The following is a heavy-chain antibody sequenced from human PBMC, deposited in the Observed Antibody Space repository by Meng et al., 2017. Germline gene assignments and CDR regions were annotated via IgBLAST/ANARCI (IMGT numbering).Heavy chain of an antibody. Sequence: ASVKVSCKVSGYTLTELSMHWVRQAPGKGLEWMGGFDPEDGETIYAQKFQGRVTRTEDTSTDTAYMELSSLRSEDTAVYYCATDRYCSGGSCYRVRYFDYWGQGTLVTVSS. CDR2: FDPEDGET. CDR1: GYTLTELS. J-gene: IGHJ4*02. D-gene: IGHD2-15*01. CDR3: ATDRYCSGGSCYRVRYFDY. V-gene: IGHV1-24*01.